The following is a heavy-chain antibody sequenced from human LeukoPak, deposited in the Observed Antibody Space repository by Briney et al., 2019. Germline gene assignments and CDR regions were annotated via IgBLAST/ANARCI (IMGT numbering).Heavy chain of an antibody. V-gene: IGHV3-7*04. CDR3: ARDRGYSTFDF. D-gene: IGHD5-24*01. CDR2: MDQDGSEK. Sequence: PGGSLRLSCAASGFTFSGYWMSWVRQAPGKGLEWVANMDQDGSEKNYVDSVKGRSTISRDNAKSSVFLQMNSLRVEDTAVYYCARDRGYSTFDFWGQGTLVTVSS. J-gene: IGHJ4*02. CDR1: GFTFSGYW.